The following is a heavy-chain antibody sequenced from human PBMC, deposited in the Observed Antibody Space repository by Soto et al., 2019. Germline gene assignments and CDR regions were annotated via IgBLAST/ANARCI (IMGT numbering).Heavy chain of an antibody. CDR2: IIPIFGTA. Sequence: QVQLVQSGAEVKKPGSSVKVSCKASGGTFSSYAISWVRQAPGQGLEWMGGIIPIFGTANYAQKSQGRVTITAEESRGTAYMELTTLRSEDAAVYYCASGDYGFWSGPGGGMDVWGQGTTVTVSS. V-gene: IGHV1-69*12. CDR1: GGTFSSYA. CDR3: ASGDYGFWSGPGGGMDV. D-gene: IGHD3-3*01. J-gene: IGHJ6*02.